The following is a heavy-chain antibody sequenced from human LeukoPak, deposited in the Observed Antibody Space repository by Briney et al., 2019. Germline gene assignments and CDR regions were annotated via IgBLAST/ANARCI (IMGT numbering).Heavy chain of an antibody. CDR3: AKPARTDYADY. J-gene: IGHJ4*02. V-gene: IGHV3-43*01. CDR2: ISWDGGST. Sequence: GGSLRLSCAASGFTFDDYTMRWVRQAPGKGLEWVSLISWDGGSTYYADSVKGRFTISRDNSKDTLYLQMNRLRAEDTAVYYCAKPARTDYADYWGQGTLVTVSS. D-gene: IGHD1-14*01. CDR1: GFTFDDYT.